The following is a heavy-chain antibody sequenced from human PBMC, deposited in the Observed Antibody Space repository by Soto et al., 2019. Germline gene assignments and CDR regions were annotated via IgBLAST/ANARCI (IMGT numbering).Heavy chain of an antibody. Sequence: EVQLVESGGGLVKPGGSLRLSCAASGFTFSSYSMNWVRQAPGKGLEWVSSISSSSSYIYYADSVKGRFTISRDNAKNSLYLQMKGLRAEDTAVYFCARDFMGYGDSSFDYWGQGTLVTVSS. V-gene: IGHV3-21*01. CDR3: ARDFMGYGDSSFDY. CDR2: ISSSSSYI. J-gene: IGHJ4*02. D-gene: IGHD4-17*01. CDR1: GFTFSSYS.